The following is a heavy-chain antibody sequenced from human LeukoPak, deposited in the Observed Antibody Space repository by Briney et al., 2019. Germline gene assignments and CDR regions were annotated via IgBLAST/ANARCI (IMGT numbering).Heavy chain of an antibody. Sequence: GGSLRLSCAASGFTFSSYAMHWVCQAPGKGLEWVAVISYDGSNKYYADSVKGRFTISRDNSKNTLYLQMNSLRAEDTAVYYCARARYSSGWSAHYYFDYWGQGTLVTVSS. V-gene: IGHV3-30-3*01. CDR3: ARARYSSGWSAHYYFDY. CDR2: ISYDGSNK. D-gene: IGHD6-19*01. CDR1: GFTFSSYA. J-gene: IGHJ4*02.